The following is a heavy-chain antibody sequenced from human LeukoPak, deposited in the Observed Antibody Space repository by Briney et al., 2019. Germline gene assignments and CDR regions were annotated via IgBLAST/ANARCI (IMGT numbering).Heavy chain of an antibody. J-gene: IGHJ4*02. CDR1: GFTFSSYA. CDR2: ISGSGGST. V-gene: IGHV3-23*01. Sequence: GGSLRLSCAASGFTFSSYAMSWVRQAPGKGLEWVSAISGSGGSTYYADSVKGRFTISRDNSKNTLYLQMNSLRAEDTAVYYCARDRYSGSYLDYWGQGTLVTVSS. D-gene: IGHD1-26*01. CDR3: ARDRYSGSYLDY.